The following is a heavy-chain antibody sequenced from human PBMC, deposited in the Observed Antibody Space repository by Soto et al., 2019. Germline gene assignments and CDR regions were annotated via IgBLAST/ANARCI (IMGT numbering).Heavy chain of an antibody. CDR1: GGSFSGYY. Sequence: SETLSLTCAVYGGSFSGYYWSWIRQPPGKGLEWIGEINHSGSTNYNPSLKSRVTISVDTSKNQFSLKLSSVTAADTAVYYCARWYDTSLYWYFDLWGRGTLVTVSS. CDR2: INHSGST. V-gene: IGHV4-34*01. J-gene: IGHJ2*01. CDR3: ARWYDTSLYWYFDL. D-gene: IGHD3-9*01.